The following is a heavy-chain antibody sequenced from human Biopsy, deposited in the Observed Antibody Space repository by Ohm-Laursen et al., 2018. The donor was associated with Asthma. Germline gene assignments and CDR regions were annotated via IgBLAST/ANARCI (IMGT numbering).Heavy chain of an antibody. Sequence: SLRLSCTASGFTVSRDYMFWVRQAPGKGLEWVSDIYSDGTSHTADSVRGRLTISTDFSKNTLHLQMHSLRVEDAAVYYCARGDSSGWSHYYFDYWGRGTLVTVSS. J-gene: IGHJ4*02. V-gene: IGHV3-53*01. CDR1: GFTVSRDY. CDR3: ARGDSSGWSHYYFDY. D-gene: IGHD6-19*01. CDR2: IYSDGTS.